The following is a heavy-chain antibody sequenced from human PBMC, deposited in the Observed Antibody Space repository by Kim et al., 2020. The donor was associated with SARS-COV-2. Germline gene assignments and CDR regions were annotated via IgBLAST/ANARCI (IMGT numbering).Heavy chain of an antibody. CDR1: GFTFGDYA. D-gene: IGHD5-18*01. J-gene: IGHJ3*02. CDR2: IRSKAYGGTT. V-gene: IGHV3-49*04. Sequence: GGSLRLSCTASGFTFGDYAMSWVRQAPGKGLEWVGFIRSKAYGGTTEYAASVKGRFTISRDDSKSIAYLQMNSLKTEDTAVYYCTRSGYTAMGAFDIWGQGTMVTVSS. CDR3: TRSGYTAMGAFDI.